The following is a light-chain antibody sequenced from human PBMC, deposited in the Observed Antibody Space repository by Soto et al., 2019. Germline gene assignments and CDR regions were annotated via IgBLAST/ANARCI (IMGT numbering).Light chain of an antibody. CDR3: SSYTSSSTRV. CDR2: EVS. Sequence: QSALTQPASVSGSPGQSITISCTGTSSDVGGYNYVSWYQQYPGKAPKLMIYEVSNRPSGVSNRFSGSKSGNTASLTISGLQAEDEADYYCSSYTSSSTRVFGGGTKXTV. J-gene: IGLJ3*02. V-gene: IGLV2-14*01. CDR1: SSDVGGYNY.